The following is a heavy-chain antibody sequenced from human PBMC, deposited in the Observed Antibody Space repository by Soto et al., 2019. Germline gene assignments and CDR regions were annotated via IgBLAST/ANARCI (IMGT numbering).Heavy chain of an antibody. Sequence: ASVKVFCKASGYTFTSYYMHWVRQAPGQGLEWMGIINPSGGSTSYAQKFQGRVTMTRDTSTSTVYMELSSLRSEDTAVYYCARDLGSYDFWSGYYTTDYYGMDVWGQGTTVTVSS. V-gene: IGHV1-46*01. CDR3: ARDLGSYDFWSGYYTTDYYGMDV. J-gene: IGHJ6*02. CDR2: INPSGGST. D-gene: IGHD3-3*01. CDR1: GYTFTSYY.